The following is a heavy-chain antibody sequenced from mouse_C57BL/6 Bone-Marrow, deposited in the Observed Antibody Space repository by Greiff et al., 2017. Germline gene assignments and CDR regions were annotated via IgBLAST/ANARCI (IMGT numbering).Heavy chain of an antibody. CDR1: GFTFSDFY. J-gene: IGHJ4*01. Sequence: EVKLMESGGGLVQSGRSLRLSCATSGFTFSDFYMEWVRQAPGKGLEWIAASRNKANDYTTEYSASVKGRFIVSRDTSQSILYLQMNALRAEDTAIYYCARGAVPGMDYWGQGTSVTVSS. CDR2: SRNKANDYTT. CDR3: ARGAVPGMDY. V-gene: IGHV7-1*01. D-gene: IGHD5-1*01.